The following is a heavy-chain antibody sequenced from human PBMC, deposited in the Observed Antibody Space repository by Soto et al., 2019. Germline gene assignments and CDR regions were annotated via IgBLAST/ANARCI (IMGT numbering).Heavy chain of an antibody. CDR2: IKSKKDGGAT. CDR3: TTDYYDATGYYGYFQY. D-gene: IGHD3-22*01. J-gene: IGHJ1*01. Sequence: EVQLVESGGGLVEPGGSLRLSCAASGFTFNNAWMSWVRQAPGKGLEWVGRIKSKKDGGATDFAAPVKGRFAISRDDSKKTLYLQMNSLKTEDTAVYFCTTDYYDATGYYGYFQYWGQGTLLTVSS. V-gene: IGHV3-15*01. CDR1: GFTFNNAW.